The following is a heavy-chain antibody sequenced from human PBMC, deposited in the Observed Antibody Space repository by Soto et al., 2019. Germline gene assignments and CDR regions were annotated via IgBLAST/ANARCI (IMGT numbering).Heavy chain of an antibody. J-gene: IGHJ4*02. CDR2: INHSGST. CDR3: ARAQDTATAYYFDY. D-gene: IGHD5-18*01. Sequence: PSYTLSLTCAVYGGSFSGYYWSWIRQPPGKGLEWIGEINHSGSTNYNPSRKSRVTISVDTSKNQFSLKLSSVTAADTAVYYCARAQDTATAYYFDYWGQGTLVTASS. CDR1: GGSFSGYY. V-gene: IGHV4-34*01.